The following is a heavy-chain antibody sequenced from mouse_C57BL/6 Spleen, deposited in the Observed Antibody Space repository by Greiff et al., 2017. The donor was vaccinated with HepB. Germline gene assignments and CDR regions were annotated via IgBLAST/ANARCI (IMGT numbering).Heavy chain of an antibody. V-gene: IGHV1-81*01. Sequence: VQLQQSGAELARPGASVKLSCKASGYTFTSYGISWVKQRTGQGLEWIGEIYPRSGNTYYNEKLKGKATLTADKSSSTSYMELRSLTSEDSAVYFCANYYGSSYGYWGQGTTLTVSS. CDR2: IYPRSGNT. CDR1: GYTFTSYG. CDR3: ANYYGSSYGY. D-gene: IGHD1-1*01. J-gene: IGHJ2*01.